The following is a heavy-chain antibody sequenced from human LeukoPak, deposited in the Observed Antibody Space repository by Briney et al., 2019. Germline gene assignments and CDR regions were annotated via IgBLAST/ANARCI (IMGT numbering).Heavy chain of an antibody. CDR2: ISWNSGSI. CDR1: GFTFDDYA. J-gene: IGHJ4*02. Sequence: PCRSLRLSCAASGFTFDDYAMHWVRQAPGKGLEWVSGISWNSGSIGYADSVKGRFTISRDNAKNSLYLQMNSLRAEDTALYYCAKEAGYNDYFDYWGQGTLVTVSS. V-gene: IGHV3-9*01. D-gene: IGHD5-24*01. CDR3: AKEAGYNDYFDY.